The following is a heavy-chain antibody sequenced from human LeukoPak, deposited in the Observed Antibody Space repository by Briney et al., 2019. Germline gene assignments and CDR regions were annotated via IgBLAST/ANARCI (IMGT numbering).Heavy chain of an antibody. J-gene: IGHJ4*02. CDR2: INPSGGST. Sequence: ASVKVSCKTSGYAFTNYYMHWVRQAPGQGLEWMGIINPSGGSTTYAQKFQGRVTMTRDMSTSTVYMEVSSLRSEDTAVYYCARGDLYFYGDPSAYWGQGTLVTVSS. CDR3: ARGDLYFYGDPSAY. D-gene: IGHD4-17*01. V-gene: IGHV1-46*01. CDR1: GYAFTNYY.